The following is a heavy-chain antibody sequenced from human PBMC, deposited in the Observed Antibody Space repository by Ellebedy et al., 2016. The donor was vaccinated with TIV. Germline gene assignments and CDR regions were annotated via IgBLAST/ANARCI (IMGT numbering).Heavy chain of an antibody. V-gene: IGHV3-53*01. CDR2: IYSGGST. D-gene: IGHD6-19*01. CDR1: GFMFSNYW. Sequence: PGGSLRLSCAASGFMFSNYWMSWVRQAPGKGLEWVSVIYSGGSTYYADSVKGRFTISRDNYKNTLYLQMNSLRAEETAVYYCARGSSGWTIFDYWGQGTLVTVSS. CDR3: ARGSSGWTIFDY. J-gene: IGHJ4*02.